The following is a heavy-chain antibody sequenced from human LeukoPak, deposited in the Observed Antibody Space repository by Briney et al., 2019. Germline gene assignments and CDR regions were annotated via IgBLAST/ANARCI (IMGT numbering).Heavy chain of an antibody. Sequence: GASVEVSCKASGYTFTSYGSTWVRQASGQGLEWMGWISAYNGNTNHAQKFQDRVTMTTDTSTSTAYMELRSLRSDDTAVYYCAREGDYSSGWDRADYWGQGTLVTVSS. D-gene: IGHD6-19*01. CDR2: ISAYNGNT. J-gene: IGHJ4*02. CDR1: GYTFTSYG. CDR3: AREGDYSSGWDRADY. V-gene: IGHV1-18*01.